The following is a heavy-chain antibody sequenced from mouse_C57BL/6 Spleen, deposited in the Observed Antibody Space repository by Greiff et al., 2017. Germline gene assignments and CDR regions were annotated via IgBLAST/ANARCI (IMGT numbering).Heavy chain of an antibody. Sequence: EVQRVESGAELVRPGASVTLSCTASGFNIKDYYMHWVKQRPEQGLEWIGRIDPADGDTEYAPKFQGKATMTADTSSNPAYLQLSSLTSEDTAVYYCTQGFAYWGQGTLVTVSA. V-gene: IGHV14-1*01. J-gene: IGHJ3*01. CDR1: GFNIKDYY. CDR2: IDPADGDT. CDR3: TQGFAY.